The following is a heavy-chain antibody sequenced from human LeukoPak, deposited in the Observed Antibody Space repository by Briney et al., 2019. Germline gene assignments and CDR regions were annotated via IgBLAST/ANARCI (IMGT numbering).Heavy chain of an antibody. V-gene: IGHV3-53*01. CDR1: GFTVSSNY. J-gene: IGHJ4*02. Sequence: PGGSLRLSCAASGFTVSSNYMSWDRQAPGKGLEWVSVIYSGGSTDYADSVKGRFTISRDNSKNTLYLQMNSLRVEDTAVYFCAKDRRVIDYWGQGTLVTVSS. D-gene: IGHD3-22*01. CDR2: IYSGGST. CDR3: AKDRRVIDY.